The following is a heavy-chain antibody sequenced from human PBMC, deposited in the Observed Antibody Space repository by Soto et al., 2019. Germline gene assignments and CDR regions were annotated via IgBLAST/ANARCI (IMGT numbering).Heavy chain of an antibody. D-gene: IGHD3-3*01. Sequence: SETLSLTCAVSCGSISSSNWWSWVRQPPGKGLEWIGEIYHSGSTNYNPSLKSRVTISVDKSKNQFSLKLSSVTAADTAVYYCARAEILRFLEWSASPYYGMDVWGQGTTVTVSS. V-gene: IGHV4-4*02. CDR1: CGSISSSNW. CDR2: IYHSGST. J-gene: IGHJ6*02. CDR3: ARAEILRFLEWSASPYYGMDV.